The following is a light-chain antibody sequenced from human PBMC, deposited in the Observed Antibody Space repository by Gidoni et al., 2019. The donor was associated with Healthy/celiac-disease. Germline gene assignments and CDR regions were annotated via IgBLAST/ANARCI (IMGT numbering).Light chain of an antibody. CDR1: QSVSSY. J-gene: IGKJ2*01. Sequence: EIVLTQSPATLSLSPGERATLSCRASQSVSSYLAWSQQKPGQAPRLLIYDASNRATGIPARFSGSGSGTDFTLPISSLEPEDFAVYYCQQRSNWPPYTFXQXTKLEIK. CDR3: QQRSNWPPYT. V-gene: IGKV3-11*01. CDR2: DAS.